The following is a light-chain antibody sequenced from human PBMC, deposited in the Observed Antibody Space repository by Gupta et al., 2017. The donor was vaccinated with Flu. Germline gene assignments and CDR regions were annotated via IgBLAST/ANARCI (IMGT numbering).Light chain of an antibody. CDR1: SSDVGGYNY. Sequence: GTSSDVGGYNYVSWYQQHPGRAPKLMIYDVSKRPSGVPDRFSGSKPGNTASLTISGLQAEDEADYYCCSYAVTSWVFGGGTKVTVL. CDR2: DVS. V-gene: IGLV2-11*03. CDR3: CSYAVTSWV. J-gene: IGLJ3*02.